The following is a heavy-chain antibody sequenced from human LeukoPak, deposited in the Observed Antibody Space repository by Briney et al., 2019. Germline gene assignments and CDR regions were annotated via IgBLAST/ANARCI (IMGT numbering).Heavy chain of an antibody. CDR1: GGSISSSSNY. D-gene: IGHD6-13*01. V-gene: IGHV4-39*07. CDR3: ATTPGGIAAAVDY. CDR2: IYYSGST. Sequence: SETLSLTCTVSGGSISSSSNYWDWFRQPPGKGLEWIGNIYYSGSTYYNPSLKSRVTISVDTSKNQFSLKLSSVTAADTAVYYCATTPGGIAAAVDYWGQGTLVTVSS. J-gene: IGHJ4*02.